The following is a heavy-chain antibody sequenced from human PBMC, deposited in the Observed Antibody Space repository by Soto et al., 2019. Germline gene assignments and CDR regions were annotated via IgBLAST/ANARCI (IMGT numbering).Heavy chain of an antibody. CDR1: GYSISSGYY. D-gene: IGHD2-8*02. V-gene: IGHV4-38-2*01. CDR3: ATRTSGYWNYGMDV. CDR2: IYHSGST. Sequence: PSETLSLTCAVSGYSISSGYYWGWIRQPPGKGLEWIGSIYHSGSTYYNPSLKSRVTISVDTSKNQFSLKLSSVTAADTAVYYCATRTSGYWNYGMDVWGQGTTVTVSS. J-gene: IGHJ6*02.